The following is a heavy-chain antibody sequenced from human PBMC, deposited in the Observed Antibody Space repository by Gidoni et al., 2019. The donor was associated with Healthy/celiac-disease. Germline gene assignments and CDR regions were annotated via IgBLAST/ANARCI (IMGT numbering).Heavy chain of an antibody. CDR1: GFTFDDYA. CDR3: AKDDDILTGPFDY. V-gene: IGHV3-9*01. Sequence: EVQLVESGGGLVQPGRSLRLSCAASGFTFDDYAMHWVRQAPGKGLEWVSGISWNSGSIGYADSVKGRFTISRDNAKNSLYLQMNSLRAEDTALYYCAKDDDILTGPFDYWGQGTLVTVSS. J-gene: IGHJ4*02. D-gene: IGHD3-9*01. CDR2: ISWNSGSI.